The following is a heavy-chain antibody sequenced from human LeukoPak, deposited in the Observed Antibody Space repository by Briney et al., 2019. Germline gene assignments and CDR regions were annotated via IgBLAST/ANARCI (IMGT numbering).Heavy chain of an antibody. CDR1: GFTFSSFS. CDR2: ISSSSGSI. V-gene: IGHV3-21*01. J-gene: IGHJ4*02. D-gene: IGHD1-26*01. Sequence: PGGSLRLSCAASGFTFSSFSMNWVRQAPGKGLEWVSSISSSSGSIYYADSLKGRFTVSRDNAKNSLYLQMNSLRGEDTAVYYCARDPPEWELPQDYWGRGTLVAVSS. CDR3: ARDPPEWELPQDY.